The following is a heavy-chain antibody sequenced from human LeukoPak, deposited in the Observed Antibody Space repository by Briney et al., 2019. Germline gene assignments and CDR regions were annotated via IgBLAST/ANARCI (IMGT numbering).Heavy chain of an antibody. CDR2: LNWNGENT. J-gene: IGHJ6*03. CDR3: ARVDDALTGPGYFYMDV. CDR1: GFTFDEHG. V-gene: IGHV3-20*04. D-gene: IGHD3-10*01. Sequence: TGGSLRLSCAASGFTFDEHGLNWVRQAPGKGLEWVSGLNWNGENTEYADSVRGRFTISRDNANNMLYLQMDSLRVEDTALYFCARVDDALTGPGYFYMDVWGKGTTVTVSS.